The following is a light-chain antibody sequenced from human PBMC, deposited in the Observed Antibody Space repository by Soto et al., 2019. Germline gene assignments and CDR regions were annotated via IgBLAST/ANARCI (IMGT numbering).Light chain of an antibody. J-gene: IGLJ3*02. CDR3: AAWDGSLSAWV. CDR1: NSNIGGNY. V-gene: IGLV1-47*01. Sequence: QSVLTQPPSASGTPGQRVTISCSGSNSNIGGNYVYWYQQLPVTAPKVLIYRDNQRPSGVPDRFSGSKSGTSASLAISGLRSEDEADYYCAAWDGSLSAWVFGGGTKLTVL. CDR2: RDN.